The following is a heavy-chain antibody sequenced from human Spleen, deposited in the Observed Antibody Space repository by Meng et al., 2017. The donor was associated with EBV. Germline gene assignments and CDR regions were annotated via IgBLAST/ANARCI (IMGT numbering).Heavy chain of an antibody. CDR2: IYYSGST. J-gene: IGHJ4*02. CDR3: ARYYGANGDFDY. Sequence: QLQLQESGPGLVKPSDTLSLTCTVSGGSVSSGSNFWTWIRQPPGKGLEWIGHIYYSGSTKYHPSLESRVTISADTSKNQFSLKLSSVTAADTAVYYCARYYGANGDFDYWGQGNLVTVSS. V-gene: IGHV4-61*01. CDR1: GGSVSSGSNF. D-gene: IGHD4-23*01.